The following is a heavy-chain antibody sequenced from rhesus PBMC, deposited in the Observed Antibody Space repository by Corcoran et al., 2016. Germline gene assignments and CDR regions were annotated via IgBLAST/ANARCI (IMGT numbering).Heavy chain of an antibody. Sequence: EVQLVETGGGLVQPGGSLKLSCAASGFTFSSYGMSWVRQAPGKGLEWVSAINSGGGSTYSADSVRGRFTISRDNSKTTLSLQMNSLRAEDTAVYYCAKELPYSSSYAFDYWGQGVLVTVSS. J-gene: IGHJ4*01. D-gene: IGHD6-43*01. CDR3: AKELPYSSSYAFDY. V-gene: IGHV3S5*01. CDR2: INSGGGST. CDR1: GFTFSSYG.